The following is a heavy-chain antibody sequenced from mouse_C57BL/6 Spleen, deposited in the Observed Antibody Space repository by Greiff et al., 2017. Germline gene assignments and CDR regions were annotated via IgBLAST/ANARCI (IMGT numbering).Heavy chain of an antibody. J-gene: IGHJ2*01. Sequence: QVQLQQSGPELVKPGASVKISCKASGYAFSSSWMNWVKQRPGKGLEWIGRIYPGDGDTNYNGKFKGKATLTADKSSSTAYMQLSSLTSEDSAVYCCARGGYSNADYWGQGTTLTVSS. CDR3: ARGGYSNADY. CDR2: IYPGDGDT. D-gene: IGHD2-5*01. V-gene: IGHV1-82*01. CDR1: GYAFSSSW.